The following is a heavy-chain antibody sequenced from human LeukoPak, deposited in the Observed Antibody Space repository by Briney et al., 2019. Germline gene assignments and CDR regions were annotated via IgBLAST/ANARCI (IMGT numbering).Heavy chain of an antibody. Sequence: GGSLRLSCAASGFTVSSNYMNWVRQAPGKGLEWVSVIYTDGATYYADSVKGRFTISRDNSKNTLYLQMNSLRADDTAVYCCARGYCSGSSCYPGLYWCQGSLVTVSS. CDR2: IYTDGAT. D-gene: IGHD2-15*01. J-gene: IGHJ4*02. V-gene: IGHV3-66*02. CDR3: ARGYCSGSSCYPGLY. CDR1: GFTVSSNY.